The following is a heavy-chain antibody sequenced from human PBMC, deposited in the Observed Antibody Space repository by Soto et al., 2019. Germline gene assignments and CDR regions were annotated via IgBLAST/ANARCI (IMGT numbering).Heavy chain of an antibody. D-gene: IGHD2-8*01. Sequence: SETLSLTCAVSGGSISSSNCWSLVRQPPGKGLEWIGEIYHSGSTNYNPSLKSRVTISVDKSKNQFSLKLSSVTAADTAVYYCARGSYCTNGVCHDYWGQGTLVTVSS. J-gene: IGHJ4*02. CDR2: IYHSGST. CDR3: ARGSYCTNGVCHDY. CDR1: GGSISSSNC. V-gene: IGHV4-4*02.